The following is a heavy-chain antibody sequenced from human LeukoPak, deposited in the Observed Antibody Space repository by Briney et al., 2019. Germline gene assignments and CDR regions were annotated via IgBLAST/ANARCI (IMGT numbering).Heavy chain of an antibody. Sequence: GGSLRLSCAASGFTFSSYGMHWVRQAPGKGLEWVAFIRHDGNIKYYADSVKGRFTISRDNSKNTLYVQMNSLRAEDTAVYYCARHLHQYYYDSSGYYYVGYDAFDIWGQGTMVTVSS. J-gene: IGHJ3*02. CDR1: GFTFSSYG. V-gene: IGHV3-30*02. CDR3: ARHLHQYYYDSSGYYYVGYDAFDI. D-gene: IGHD3-22*01. CDR2: IRHDGNIK.